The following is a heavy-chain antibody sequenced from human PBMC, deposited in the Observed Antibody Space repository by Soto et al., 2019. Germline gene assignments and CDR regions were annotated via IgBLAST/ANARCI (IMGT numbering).Heavy chain of an antibody. J-gene: IGHJ6*02. V-gene: IGHV3-21*04. CDR3: ARVVKIFGVAPTLHYYYGMDV. Sequence: GGSLRLSCAASGFTFSSYSMNWVRQAPGKGLEWVSSISSSSSYIYYADSVKGRFTISRDNAKNSLYLQMNSLRAEDTAVYYCARVVKIFGVAPTLHYYYGMDVWGQGTTVTVSS. D-gene: IGHD3-3*01. CDR1: GFTFSSYS. CDR2: ISSSSSYI.